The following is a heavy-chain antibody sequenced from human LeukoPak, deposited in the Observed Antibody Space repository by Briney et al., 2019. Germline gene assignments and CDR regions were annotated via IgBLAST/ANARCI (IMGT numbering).Heavy chain of an antibody. Sequence: GGSLRLSCAASGFIFNDYTFSWVRQAPGKGLEWVSYISSITNTIYYADSVKGRITISRDNAKNSLSLQMNSLRAEDTAMYYCAREGVPDAFDIWGQGTMVTVSS. CDR1: GFIFNDYT. CDR2: ISSITNTI. V-gene: IGHV3-48*01. J-gene: IGHJ3*02. D-gene: IGHD3-16*01. CDR3: AREGVPDAFDI.